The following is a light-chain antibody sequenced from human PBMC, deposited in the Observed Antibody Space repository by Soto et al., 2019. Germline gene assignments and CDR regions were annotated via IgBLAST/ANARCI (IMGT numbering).Light chain of an antibody. J-gene: IGKJ4*01. CDR1: QFVSSTY. CDR3: QQYGSSPLT. V-gene: IGKV3-20*01. CDR2: GAS. Sequence: EIVMTQSPATLSVSPGERATLSCRASQFVSSTYLAWYQQRPGQAPRLLICGASSRATGIPDRFSGSGSGTDFTLTISRLEPEDFAVYYCQQYGSSPLTFGGGTKVDIK.